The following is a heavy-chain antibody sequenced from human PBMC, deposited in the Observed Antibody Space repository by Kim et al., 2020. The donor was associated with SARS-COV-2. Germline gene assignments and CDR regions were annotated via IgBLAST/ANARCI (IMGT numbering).Heavy chain of an antibody. CDR3: VRSKTGGDCYPY. Sequence: ASVKVSCKASGYTSTSYGISWVRQAPGQGLEWMGWISAYNGNTNYAQKLQGRVTMTTDTSTSTAYMELRSLRSDDTAVYYCVRSKTGGDCYPYWGQGTLVTVSS. V-gene: IGHV1-18*01. CDR2: ISAYNGNT. CDR1: GYTSTSYG. J-gene: IGHJ4*02. D-gene: IGHD2-21*02.